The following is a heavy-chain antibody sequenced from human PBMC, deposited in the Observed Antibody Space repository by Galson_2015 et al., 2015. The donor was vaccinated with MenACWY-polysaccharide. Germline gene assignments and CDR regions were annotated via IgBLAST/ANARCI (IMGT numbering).Heavy chain of an antibody. CDR3: ARWGAHYYDSSGYWGY. D-gene: IGHD3-22*01. Sequence: QSGAEVKKPGESLKISCKGSGYSFTSYWIGWVRQMPGKGLERMGIIYPGDSDTRYSPSFQGQVTISADKSISTAYLQWSSLKASDTAMYYCARWGAHYYDSSGYWGYWGQGTLVTVSS. CDR2: IYPGDSDT. J-gene: IGHJ4*02. V-gene: IGHV5-51*01. CDR1: GYSFTSYW.